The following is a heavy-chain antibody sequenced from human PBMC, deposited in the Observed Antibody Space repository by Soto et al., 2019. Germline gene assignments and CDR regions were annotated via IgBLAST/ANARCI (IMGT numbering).Heavy chain of an antibody. D-gene: IGHD2-2*01. V-gene: IGHV4-61*01. CDR1: GVSVSSTTYY. CDR3: ARDMYFRTSPWGMAV. CDR2: VYYSGAT. J-gene: IGHJ6*02. Sequence: SETLSLTCTVSGVSVSSTTYYWNWIRQPPGKGLEWIGSVYYSGATNYNPSLHGRVTISMDTSYNRLSLKLKSVTAADTAVYYCARDMYFRTSPWGMAVSAQGTTVTLSS.